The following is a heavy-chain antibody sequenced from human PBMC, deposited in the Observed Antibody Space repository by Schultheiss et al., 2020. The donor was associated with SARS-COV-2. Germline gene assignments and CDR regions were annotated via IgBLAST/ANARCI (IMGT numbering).Heavy chain of an antibody. V-gene: IGHV3-64*01. D-gene: IGHD6-13*01. J-gene: IGHJ4*02. CDR3: ARDSGHTSSWPYYFDD. CDR2: INSNGGST. Sequence: GGSLRLSCAASGFVFSNYAMHWVRQAPGKGLEYVSGINSNGGSTYYVNSVKGRFIISRDNSKNTLYLQMGSLRAEDMAVYYCARDSGHTSSWPYYFDDWGQGTLVTVSS. CDR1: GFVFSNYA.